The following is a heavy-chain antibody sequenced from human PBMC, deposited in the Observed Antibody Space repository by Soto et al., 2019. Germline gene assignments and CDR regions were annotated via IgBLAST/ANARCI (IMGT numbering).Heavy chain of an antibody. D-gene: IGHD3-22*01. V-gene: IGHV3-73*01. J-gene: IGHJ1*01. CDR1: WVSFSGSA. Sequence: WSLRLSCPASWVSFSGSAMHSLPHASGEGVEWVGRIRKQPNSYAPEHAASVKGKLTTCRDYSKNTAYPQMNSLETEDTVVYYCTRSYYDSSGPYETWGEGRLVTV. CDR2: IRKQPNSYAP. CDR3: TRSYYDSSGPYET.